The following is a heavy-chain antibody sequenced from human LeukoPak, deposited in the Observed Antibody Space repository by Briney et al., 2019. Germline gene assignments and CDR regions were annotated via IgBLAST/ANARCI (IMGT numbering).Heavy chain of an antibody. CDR1: GGSFSGYY. CDR2: IYYSGST. CDR3: ARDSGYCSGGSCQTPFDY. D-gene: IGHD2-15*01. Sequence: PSETLSLTCAVYGGSFSGYYWSWIRQPPGKGLEWIGYIYYSGSTNYNPSLKSRVTISVGTSKNQFSLKPSSVTAADTAVYYCARDSGYCSGGSCQTPFDYWGQGTLVTVSS. J-gene: IGHJ4*02. V-gene: IGHV4-59*01.